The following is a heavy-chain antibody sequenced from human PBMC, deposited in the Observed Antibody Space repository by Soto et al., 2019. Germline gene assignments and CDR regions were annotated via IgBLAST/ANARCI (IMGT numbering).Heavy chain of an antibody. D-gene: IGHD3-3*01. J-gene: IGHJ4*02. V-gene: IGHV1-24*01. CDR2: FDPEDGEA. CDR1: GYTLNDFS. Sequence: QVQVVQSGAEVKKPGASVKVSCKVSGYTLNDFSVYWVRQAPGKGLEWMGGFDPEDGEAFFAQNFQGRLTMTEDTSTDTAYMELSSLRSDDTVVYYCALELPGIVGLVLAPYFAYWGQGTLVTVSS. CDR3: ALELPGIVGLVLAPYFAY.